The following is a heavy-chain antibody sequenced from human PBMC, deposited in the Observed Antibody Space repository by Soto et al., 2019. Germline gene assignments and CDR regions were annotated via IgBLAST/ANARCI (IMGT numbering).Heavy chain of an antibody. CDR1: GFTFSNFA. V-gene: IGHV3-23*01. D-gene: IGHD2-21*02. Sequence: PGGSLRLSCAAFGFTFSNFAMRWVRQAPGKGLEWVSDISGSGGSTYYAESVKGRFTISRDNSKNKLVLQMNSLRVEDKTVNYYTSRPSGMTYHGVFDFWSQGTLVTVSS. CDR2: ISGSGGST. CDR3: TSRPSGMTYHGVFDF. J-gene: IGHJ4*02.